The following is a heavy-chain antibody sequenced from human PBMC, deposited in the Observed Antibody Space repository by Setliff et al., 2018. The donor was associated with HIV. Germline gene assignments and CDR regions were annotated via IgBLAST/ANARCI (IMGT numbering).Heavy chain of an antibody. D-gene: IGHD5-12*01. J-gene: IGHJ3*02. CDR1: GYSISSGYY. Sequence: LSLTCTVSGYSISSGYYWGWVRQPPGKGLEWIGSIYHSGSTYYNPSLKSRVTIPVDTSKNQFSLKLCTGTAADMAVYYCPRDARSSGYGGVGFDIWGQGTMVTVSS. CDR3: PRDARSSGYGGVGFDI. CDR2: IYHSGST. V-gene: IGHV4-38-2*02.